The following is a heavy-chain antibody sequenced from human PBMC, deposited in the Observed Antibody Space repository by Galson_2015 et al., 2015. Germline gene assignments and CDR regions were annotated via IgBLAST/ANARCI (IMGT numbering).Heavy chain of an antibody. CDR3: ARGPLGVHSGYDWGWYFAL. CDR1: GYTFISYG. Sequence: SVKVSCKASGYTFISYGISWVRQAPGQGPEWMGWISPYNDNTNYAQKFQGRVIMTTDTSTRTAYMELRSLRFDDTAVYYCARGPLGVHSGYDWGWYFALWGRGTLVTVSS. D-gene: IGHD5-12*01. CDR2: ISPYNDNT. V-gene: IGHV1-18*01. J-gene: IGHJ2*01.